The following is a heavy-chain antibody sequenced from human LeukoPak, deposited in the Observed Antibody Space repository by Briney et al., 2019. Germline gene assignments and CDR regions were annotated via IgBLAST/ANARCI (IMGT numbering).Heavy chain of an antibody. CDR1: GFTFSSYA. CDR2: ISSSSSYI. J-gene: IGHJ5*02. D-gene: IGHD6-13*01. V-gene: IGHV3-21*01. Sequence: PGGSLRLSCAASGFTFSSYAMSWVRQAPGKGLEWVSSISSSSSYIYYADSVKGRFTISRDNAKNSLYLQMNSLRAEDTAVYYCAREPRQIAAAKINWFDPWGQGTLVTVSS. CDR3: AREPRQIAAAKINWFDP.